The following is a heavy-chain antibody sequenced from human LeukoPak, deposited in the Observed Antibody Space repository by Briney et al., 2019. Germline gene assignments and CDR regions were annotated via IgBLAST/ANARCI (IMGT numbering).Heavy chain of an antibody. D-gene: IGHD2-2*01. J-gene: IGHJ3*02. Sequence: SETLSLTCTVSGGSISSYYWSWIRQPAGKGLEWIGRIYTSGSTNYNPSLKSRVTISVDRSKNQFSLKLSSVTAADTAVYYCARERGDIVVVPAAIGLRAFDIWGQGTMVTVSS. V-gene: IGHV4-4*07. CDR3: ARERGDIVVVPAAIGLRAFDI. CDR1: GGSISSYY. CDR2: IYTSGST.